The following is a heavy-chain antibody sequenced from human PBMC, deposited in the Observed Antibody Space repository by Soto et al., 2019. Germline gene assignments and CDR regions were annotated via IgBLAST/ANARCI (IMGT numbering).Heavy chain of an antibody. D-gene: IGHD6-6*01. V-gene: IGHV3-23*01. CDR1: GFTFSSYA. CDR3: AKGQGEQLDLYYGMDV. CDR2: ISGSGGST. Sequence: GGSLRLSCAASGFTFSSYAMSWVRQAPGKGLEWVSAISGSGGSTYYADSVKGRFTISRDNSKNTLYLQMNSLRAEDTAVYYCAKGQGEQLDLYYGMDVWGQGTTVTVSS. J-gene: IGHJ6*01.